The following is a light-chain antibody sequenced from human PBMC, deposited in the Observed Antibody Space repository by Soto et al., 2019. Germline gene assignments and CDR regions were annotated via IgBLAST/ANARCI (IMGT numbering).Light chain of an antibody. Sequence: DGQMTQSPSTLSASVGDRVTITCRASQSVNVWLAWYQQKPGKAPRLLVFDASKLEAGVPSRFSGSGSGTEFTLTIRSLQAEDCATYSFQHLNTKSRTFGPGTKVE. CDR3: QHLNTKSRT. CDR2: DAS. CDR1: QSVNVW. V-gene: IGKV1-5*01. J-gene: IGKJ1*01.